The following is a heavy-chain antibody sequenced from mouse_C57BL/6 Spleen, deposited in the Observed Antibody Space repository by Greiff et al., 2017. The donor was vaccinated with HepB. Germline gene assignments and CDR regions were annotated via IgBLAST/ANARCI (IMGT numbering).Heavy chain of an antibody. CDR1: GYTFTDYE. CDR3: TRMGDYYGSSSGNYFDY. CDR2: IDPETGGT. D-gene: IGHD1-1*01. J-gene: IGHJ2*01. V-gene: IGHV1-15*01. Sequence: VQLQQSGAELVRPGASVTLSCKASGYTFTDYEMHWVKQTPVHGLEWIGAIDPETGGTAYNQKFKGKAILTADKSSSTAYMELRSLTSEDSAVYYCTRMGDYYGSSSGNYFDYWGQGTTLTVSS.